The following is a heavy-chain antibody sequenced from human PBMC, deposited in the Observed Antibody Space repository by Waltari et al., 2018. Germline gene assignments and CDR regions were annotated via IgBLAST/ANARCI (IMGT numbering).Heavy chain of an antibody. CDR2: IYTSGTT. J-gene: IGHJ3*02. Sequence: QLQESGPGLVKPSDTLSLTCTVSGGSFINYYWSWIRQPAGKGLEWIGRIYTSGTTYYNPSLRSRVTMSVDTSKSQFSLKLASVTAADTAVYYCVRDNFDFWSGFSGPFDRWGQGTPVTVSS. V-gene: IGHV4-4*07. CDR1: GGSFINYY. CDR3: VRDNFDFWSGFSGPFDR. D-gene: IGHD3-3*01.